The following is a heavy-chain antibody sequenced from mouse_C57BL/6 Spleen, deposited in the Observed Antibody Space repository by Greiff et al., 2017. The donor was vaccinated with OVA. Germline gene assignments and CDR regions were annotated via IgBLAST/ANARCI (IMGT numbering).Heavy chain of an antibody. Sequence: EVKLQESGPELVKPGASVKIPCKASGYTFTDYNMDWVKQSHGKSLEWIGDINPNNGGTIYNQKFKGKATLTVDKSSSTAYMELRSLTSEDTAVYYCAREGGTVVGYYFDYGGQGTTLTVSS. V-gene: IGHV1-18*01. D-gene: IGHD1-1*01. CDR2: INPNNGGT. CDR3: AREGGTVVGYYFDY. CDR1: GYTFTDYN. J-gene: IGHJ2*01.